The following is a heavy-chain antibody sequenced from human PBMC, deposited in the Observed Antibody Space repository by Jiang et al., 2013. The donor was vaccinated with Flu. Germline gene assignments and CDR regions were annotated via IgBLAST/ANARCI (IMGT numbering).Heavy chain of an antibody. CDR3: ARADLVVTAPLLFDY. V-gene: IGHV4-59*01. CDR1: GGSISSYY. CDR2: VLQWEH. D-gene: IGHD2-21*02. Sequence: TLSLTCTVSGGSISSYYWSWIRQPPREGTGMDWTHVLQWEHQLQPSLKSRVTISADTSKNQFSLKLSSVTAADTAVYYCARADLVVTAPLLFDYWGRGTLVTVSS. J-gene: IGHJ4*02.